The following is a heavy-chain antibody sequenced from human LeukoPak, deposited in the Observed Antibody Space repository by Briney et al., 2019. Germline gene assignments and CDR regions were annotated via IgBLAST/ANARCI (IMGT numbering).Heavy chain of an antibody. Sequence: PGGSLRLSCTASGFTFGSYAMSWVRQVPGKGLEWVSTIRRNGDHTFYADSVEGRFTVSRDNSKDTVYLQMNNLGAEDTAIYYCAKDIIGGTTGWFDPRGQGTLVTVSS. CDR3: AKDIIGGTTGWFDP. D-gene: IGHD1-7*01. J-gene: IGHJ5*02. V-gene: IGHV3-23*01. CDR1: GFTFGSYA. CDR2: IRRNGDHT.